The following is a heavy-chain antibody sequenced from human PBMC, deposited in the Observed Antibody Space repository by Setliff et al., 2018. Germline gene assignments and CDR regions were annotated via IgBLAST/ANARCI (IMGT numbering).Heavy chain of an antibody. Sequence: ASVKVSCKASGYTFTSYYMHWVRQAPGQGLEWLGWISPYNGNTKNAQTVQDRIRMTTDTSTGTSYMELSGLRSDDTAVYYCSRLVRYCTTTSCQGASGAELWGQGTLVTVSS. D-gene: IGHD2-2*01. J-gene: IGHJ4*02. CDR1: GYTFTSYY. CDR2: ISPYNGNT. V-gene: IGHV1-18*04. CDR3: SRLVRYCTTTSCQGASGAEL.